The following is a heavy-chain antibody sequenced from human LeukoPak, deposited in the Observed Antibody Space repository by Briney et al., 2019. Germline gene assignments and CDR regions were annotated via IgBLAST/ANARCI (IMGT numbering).Heavy chain of an antibody. J-gene: IGHJ4*02. V-gene: IGHV3-30*04. Sequence: SGGSLRLSCAASGFTFINYGMHWVRQAPGEGLEWVAAISKDGSKKSYADSVKGRLTVSRDNSKNMLYLQMSSLRPEDTAVYYCARDLDENDWEGFFDNWGQGTLVTVSS. CDR2: ISKDGSKK. CDR3: ARDLDENDWEGFFDN. CDR1: GFTFINYG. D-gene: IGHD1-26*01.